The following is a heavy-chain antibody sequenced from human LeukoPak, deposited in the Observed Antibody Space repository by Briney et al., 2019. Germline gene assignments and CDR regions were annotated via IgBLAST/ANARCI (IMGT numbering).Heavy chain of an antibody. V-gene: IGHV3-23*01. CDR1: GFTFRFYA. CDR2: IGGSGANT. CDR3: AKVGLWFGYYYMDV. Sequence: GGSLRLSCAASGFTFRFYAMNWVRQTPGKGLEWVSGIGGSGANTYYADSVKGRFTISRDNSKNTLYLQMSSPGAEDTAIYYCAKVGLWFGYYYMDVWGKGTTVTVSS. D-gene: IGHD3-10*01. J-gene: IGHJ6*03.